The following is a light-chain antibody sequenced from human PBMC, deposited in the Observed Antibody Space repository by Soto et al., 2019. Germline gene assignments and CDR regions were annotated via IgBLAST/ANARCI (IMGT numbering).Light chain of an antibody. CDR1: SSDVGGYNF. J-gene: IGLJ2*01. Sequence: QSALTQPASVSGSPGQSITISCTGTSSDVGGYNFVSWYQQHPGKAPKFIIYDVRNRPSGVSNRFSGSRSGNTASLTISRLQAEDEADYYCRSYTSSSTVIFGGGTKVTVL. V-gene: IGLV2-14*03. CDR2: DVR. CDR3: RSYTSSSTVI.